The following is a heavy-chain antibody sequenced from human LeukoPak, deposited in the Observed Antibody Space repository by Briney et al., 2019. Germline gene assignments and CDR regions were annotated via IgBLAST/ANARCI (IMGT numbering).Heavy chain of an antibody. CDR3: ARGRGSSPRESTNQH. V-gene: IGHV1-8*01. CDR1: GYTLTSYD. J-gene: IGHJ1*01. Sequence: GASVKVSCKASGYTLTSYDINWVRQATGQGLEWMGWMNPNSGNTGYAQKFQGRVTMTRNASISTAYMELSSLRSEDTAVYYCARGRGSSPRESTNQHWGQGTLVTVSS. CDR2: MNPNSGNT. D-gene: IGHD2-8*01.